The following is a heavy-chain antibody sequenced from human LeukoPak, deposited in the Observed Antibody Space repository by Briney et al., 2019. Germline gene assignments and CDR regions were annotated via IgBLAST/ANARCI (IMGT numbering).Heavy chain of an antibody. D-gene: IGHD3-3*01. Sequence: ASVEVSCKASGYTFTGYYMHWVRQAPGQGLEWMGWINPNSGGTNYAQKFQGRVTMTRDTSISTAYMELSRLRSDDTAVYYCARDWGKKYDFWQHSIQGWFDPWGQGTLVTVSS. CDR3: ARDWGKKYDFWQHSIQGWFDP. CDR1: GYTFTGYY. J-gene: IGHJ5*02. V-gene: IGHV1-2*02. CDR2: INPNSGGT.